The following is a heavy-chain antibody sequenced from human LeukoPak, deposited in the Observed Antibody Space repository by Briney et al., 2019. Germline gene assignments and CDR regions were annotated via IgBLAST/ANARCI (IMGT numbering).Heavy chain of an antibody. D-gene: IGHD6-6*01. CDR2: IYYSGST. V-gene: IGHV4-61*08. Sequence: SQTLSLTCTVSGGSISSGGYYWSWIRQHPGKGLEWIGYIYYSGSTNYNPSLKSRVTISVDTSKNQFSLKLSSVTAADTAVYYCARYSSSSGRWFDPWGQGTLVTVSS. CDR1: GGSISSGGYY. J-gene: IGHJ5*02. CDR3: ARYSSSSGRWFDP.